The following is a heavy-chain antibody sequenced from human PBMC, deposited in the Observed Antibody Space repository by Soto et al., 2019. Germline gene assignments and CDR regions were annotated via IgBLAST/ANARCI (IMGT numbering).Heavy chain of an antibody. D-gene: IGHD1-20*01. J-gene: IGHJ5*02. Sequence: SETLSLTCTVSGGSISSYYWSWIRQPPGKGLEWIGYIYYSGSTNYNPSLKSRVTISVDTSKNQFSLKLSSVTAADTAVYYCARAYKEGWFDPWGQGTLVTVSS. CDR2: IYYSGST. V-gene: IGHV4-59*01. CDR3: ARAYKEGWFDP. CDR1: GGSISSYY.